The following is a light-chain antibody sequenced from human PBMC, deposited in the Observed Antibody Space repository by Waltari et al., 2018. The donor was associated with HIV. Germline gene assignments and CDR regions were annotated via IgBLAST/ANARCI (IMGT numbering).Light chain of an antibody. V-gene: IGLV2-8*01. CDR3: SSSRV. J-gene: IGLJ3*02. Sequence: QSALTQPPSASGSPGQSVTISCTGTSSDVGGYNYVSWYQQHTVKAPNLMIYEVSKRPAGVPDRFSCSKSGNTASLTVAGLQAVDEAYYYCSSSRVFGGGNKLTVL. CDR1: SSDVGGYNY. CDR2: EVS.